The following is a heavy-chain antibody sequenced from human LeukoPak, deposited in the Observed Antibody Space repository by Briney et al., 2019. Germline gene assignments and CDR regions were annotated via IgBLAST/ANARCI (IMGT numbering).Heavy chain of an antibody. J-gene: IGHJ4*02. V-gene: IGHV4-39*01. CDR1: GGSISSSSYY. D-gene: IGHD6-13*01. CDR2: MFYSGST. CDR3: ARVRVAAAAINPGGANYFDY. Sequence: SETLSLTCTVSGGSISSSSYYWGWIRQPPGKGLEWIGSMFYSGSTYYNPSLKSRVTMSVDTSQNQLSLKLSSVTAADTAVYYCARVRVAAAAINPGGANYFDYWGQGTLVTVSS.